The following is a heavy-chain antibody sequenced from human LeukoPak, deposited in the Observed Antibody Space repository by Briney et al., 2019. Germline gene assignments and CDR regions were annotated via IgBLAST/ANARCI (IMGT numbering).Heavy chain of an antibody. J-gene: IGHJ4*02. CDR1: GGSITSGGYY. CDR2: IYYSGNT. D-gene: IGHD3-3*01. Sequence: SETLSLTCSVSGGSITSGGYYWSWIRQHPGKGLEWIGYIYYSGNTYYNPSLKSRVAISLDTSKNQFSLKVNSVTAADTAVYYCAGGRDFRSGYYSSPGHWGQGTLVTVSA. V-gene: IGHV4-31*03. CDR3: AGGRDFRSGYYSSPGH.